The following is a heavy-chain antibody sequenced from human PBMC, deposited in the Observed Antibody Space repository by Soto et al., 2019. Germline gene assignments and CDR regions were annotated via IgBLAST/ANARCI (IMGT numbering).Heavy chain of an antibody. Sequence: GASVKVSCKASGGTFSSYAISWVRQAPGQGLEWMGGIIPIFGTANYAQKFQGRVTITADESTSTAYMELSSLRSEDTAVYYCAREAYDSSGSPVSAAFDIWGQGTVVTV. V-gene: IGHV1-69*13. D-gene: IGHD3-22*01. CDR3: AREAYDSSGSPVSAAFDI. CDR2: IIPIFGTA. CDR1: GGTFSSYA. J-gene: IGHJ3*02.